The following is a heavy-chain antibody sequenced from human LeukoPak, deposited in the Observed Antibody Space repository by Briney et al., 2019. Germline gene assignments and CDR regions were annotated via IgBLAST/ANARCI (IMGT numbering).Heavy chain of an antibody. J-gene: IGHJ4*02. CDR1: GFTFNNYA. D-gene: IGHD5-18*01. CDR2: ISGGGTTS. CDR3: AKGRGYNYGDSIDY. V-gene: IGHV3-23*01. Sequence: PGGSLRLSCAASGFTFNNYAMTWVRQAPGRGLEWVSVISGGGTTSYYADSVKGRFTVSRDNSKSTLYLQMNSLRDEDTAVYYCAKGRGYNYGDSIDYWGQGTLVTVSS.